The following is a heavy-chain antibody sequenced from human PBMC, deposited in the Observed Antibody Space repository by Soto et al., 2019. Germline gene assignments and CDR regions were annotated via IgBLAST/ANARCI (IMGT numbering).Heavy chain of an antibody. J-gene: IGHJ5*02. D-gene: IGHD2-2*01. Sequence: ASVKVSCKASGYTFTGYYMHWVRQAPGQGLEWMGWINPNSGGTNYAQKFQGRVTMTRDTSISTAYMELSRLRSDDTAVYYCASGSDLYCSSTSCSLLWFDPRRQGTLVTVSS. CDR1: GYTFTGYY. V-gene: IGHV1-2*02. CDR3: ASGSDLYCSSTSCSLLWFDP. CDR2: INPNSGGT.